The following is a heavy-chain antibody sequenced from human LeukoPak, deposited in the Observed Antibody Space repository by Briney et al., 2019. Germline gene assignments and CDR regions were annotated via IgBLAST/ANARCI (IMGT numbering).Heavy chain of an antibody. Sequence: QPGGSLRLACAASGFTFSNHWMHSVRQAPGKGLVWVSRIDEGGTNAMYADSVKGRFSISRDNAKNTVNLQMNSLRAEDTGVYYCIRDEALWRLDYWGQGTLVTVSS. CDR3: IRDEALWRLDY. J-gene: IGHJ4*02. D-gene: IGHD2-21*01. CDR2: IDEGGTNA. CDR1: GFTFSNHW. V-gene: IGHV3-74*03.